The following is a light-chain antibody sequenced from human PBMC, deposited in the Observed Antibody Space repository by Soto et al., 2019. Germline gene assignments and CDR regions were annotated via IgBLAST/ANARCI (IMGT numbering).Light chain of an antibody. Sequence: QSVLTQTPSASGTPGQRVTISCSGSRSNIGSNYVYWYQQLPGTAPKLLIHRNNQRPSGVPDRFSGSKSGTSASLAISGLRSEDEAYYYCAAWDDSLRGRYGFGTGTKVTVL. CDR2: RNN. CDR1: RSNIGSNY. CDR3: AAWDDSLRGRYG. V-gene: IGLV1-47*01. J-gene: IGLJ1*01.